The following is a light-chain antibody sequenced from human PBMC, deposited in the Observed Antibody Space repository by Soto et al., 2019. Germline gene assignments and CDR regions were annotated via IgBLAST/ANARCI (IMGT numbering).Light chain of an antibody. CDR3: QQYGNSPRT. CDR2: GAS. Sequence: DIVLTQSPGTLSLSPGERATLSCRASQSVGSSYLAWYQQKPGQAPSLLMYGASSRATGIPDRFSGSGSGTDFTLTIIRLEPEDFAVYYCQQYGNSPRTFGQGTKV. CDR1: QSVGSSY. V-gene: IGKV3-20*01. J-gene: IGKJ1*01.